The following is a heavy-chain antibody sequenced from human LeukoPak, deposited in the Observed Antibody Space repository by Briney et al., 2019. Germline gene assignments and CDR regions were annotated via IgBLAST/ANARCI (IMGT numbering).Heavy chain of an antibody. CDR1: GFTFSSYW. Sequence: GGSLRLSCAASGFTFSSYWMSWVRQAPGKGLEWVANIKQDGREKYYVDSVKGRFTISRDNAKNSLYLQMNSLRAEDTAVYYCARDQYYYDSSGYSDYWGQGTLVTVSS. CDR2: IKQDGREK. V-gene: IGHV3-7*01. D-gene: IGHD3-22*01. CDR3: ARDQYYYDSSGYSDY. J-gene: IGHJ4*02.